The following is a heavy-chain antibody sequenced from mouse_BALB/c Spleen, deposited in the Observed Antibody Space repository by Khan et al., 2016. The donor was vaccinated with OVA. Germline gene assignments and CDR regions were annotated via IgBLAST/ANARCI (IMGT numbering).Heavy chain of an antibody. CDR1: GFTFSDYY. V-gene: IGHV5-4*02. CDR2: ISDGGSYT. Sequence: EVELVESGGGLVKPGGSLKLSCAASGFTFSDYYMYWVRQTPEKRLEWVATISDGGSYTYYQDSVKGRFTISRANAKNYLYLQMSSLKSEDTAMYYCARAVYGEFAYWGQGTLVTVSA. CDR3: ARAVYGEFAY. D-gene: IGHD2-13*01. J-gene: IGHJ3*01.